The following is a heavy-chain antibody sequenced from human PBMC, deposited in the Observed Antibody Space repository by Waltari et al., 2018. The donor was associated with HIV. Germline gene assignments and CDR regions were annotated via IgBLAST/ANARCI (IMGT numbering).Heavy chain of an antibody. J-gene: IGHJ2*01. V-gene: IGHV4-39*01. Sequence: QLQLQESGPGLVKPSETLSLTCTVSGGSISSSSYFWGWIRQPPGKGLGWIGRIYYSGRADYHPSLQSRVTMSVDTSKNQFSLKLSSVTAADTAVYYCARHALRVGASYWYFDLWGRGTLVTVSS. CDR3: ARHALRVGASYWYFDL. D-gene: IGHD1-26*01. CDR1: GGSISSSSYF. CDR2: IYYSGRA.